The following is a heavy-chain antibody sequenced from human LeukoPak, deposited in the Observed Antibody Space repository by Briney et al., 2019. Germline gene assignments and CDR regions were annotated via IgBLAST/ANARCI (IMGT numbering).Heavy chain of an antibody. J-gene: IGHJ5*02. D-gene: IGHD3-9*01. CDR1: SGSISNSNYY. CDR3: ARDHAGYDILTGYYRPYNWFDP. CDR2: IYYSGST. V-gene: IGHV4-39*07. Sequence: SETLSLTCSVSSGSISNSNYYWGWIRQPPGKGLEWIGSIYYSGSTYYNPSLKSRVTISVDTSKNQFSLKLSSVTAADTAVYYCARDHAGYDILTGYYRPYNWFDPWGQGTLVTVSS.